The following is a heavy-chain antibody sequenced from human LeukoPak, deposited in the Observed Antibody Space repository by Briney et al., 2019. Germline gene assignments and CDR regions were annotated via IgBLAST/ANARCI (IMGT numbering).Heavy chain of an antibody. CDR3: ARLSGSYYVGGDAYYFDY. J-gene: IGHJ4*02. CDR2: INHSGST. D-gene: IGHD1-26*01. V-gene: IGHV4-34*01. Sequence: PSETLSLTCAVYGGSFSGYYWSWIRQPPGKGLEWIGEINHSGSTNYNPSLKSRVTISVDTSKNQFSLKLSSVTAADTAVYYCARLSGSYYVGGDAYYFDYWGQGTLVTVSS. CDR1: GGSFSGYY.